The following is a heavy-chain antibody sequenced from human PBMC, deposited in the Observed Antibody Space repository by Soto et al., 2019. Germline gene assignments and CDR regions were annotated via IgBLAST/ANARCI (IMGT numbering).Heavy chain of an antibody. CDR2: ISSSSSYI. Sequence: EVPLVESGGGLVKPGGSLRLSCAASGFTFSSYSMNWVRQAPGKGLEWVSSISSSSSYIYYADSVKGRFTISRDHAKNSLYLQMNSLGAEDTAVYYCASTGYSSSWKGDYWGQGTLVTVSS. V-gene: IGHV3-21*01. CDR1: GFTFSSYS. CDR3: ASTGYSSSWKGDY. J-gene: IGHJ4*02. D-gene: IGHD6-13*01.